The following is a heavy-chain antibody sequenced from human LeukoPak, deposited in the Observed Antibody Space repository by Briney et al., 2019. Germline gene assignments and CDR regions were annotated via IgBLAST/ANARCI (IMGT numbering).Heavy chain of an antibody. CDR2: VHFDGRT. J-gene: IGHJ5*02. Sequence: SETLSLTCGVSGGSVINTNWWPWVRQPPGKGLEWIGEVHFDGRTNYNPSLESRVTISVDTSKNQFSLKLSSVTAADTAVYYCARSSGYSSSGGLNWFDTWGQGTLVTVSS. CDR3: ARSSGYSSSGGLNWFDT. V-gene: IGHV4-4*02. CDR1: GGSVINTNW. D-gene: IGHD6-13*01.